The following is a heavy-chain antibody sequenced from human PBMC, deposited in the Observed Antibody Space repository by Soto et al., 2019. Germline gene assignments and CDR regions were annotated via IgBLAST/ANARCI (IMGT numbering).Heavy chain of an antibody. CDR1: GYTFTDYY. CDR2: INPNSGGT. V-gene: IGHV1-2*02. D-gene: IGHD6-19*01. Sequence: ASVKVSCKASGYTFTDYYMHWVRQAPGQGLEWMGWINPNSGGTNYAQRFQGRVTMTRDTSISTAYMELNRLRSDDTAVYYCARDQSPSSGWPGMDVWGQGTTVTVSS. CDR3: ARDQSPSSGWPGMDV. J-gene: IGHJ6*02.